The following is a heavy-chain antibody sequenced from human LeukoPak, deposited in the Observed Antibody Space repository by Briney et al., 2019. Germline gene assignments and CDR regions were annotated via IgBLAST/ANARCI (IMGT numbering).Heavy chain of an antibody. V-gene: IGHV1-8*01. D-gene: IGHD3-22*01. Sequence: GASVKVSCKASGYTFASYDINWVRQATGQGLEWMGWMNPNSGNTGYAQKFQGRVTMTRNTSISTAYMELSSLRSEDTAVYYCARGQMYYYDSSGLLGWGQGTLVTVSS. J-gene: IGHJ4*02. CDR1: GYTFASYD. CDR3: ARGQMYYYDSSGLLG. CDR2: MNPNSGNT.